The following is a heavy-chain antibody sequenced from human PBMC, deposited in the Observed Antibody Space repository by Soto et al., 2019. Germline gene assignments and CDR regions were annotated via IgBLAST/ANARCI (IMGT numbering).Heavy chain of an antibody. CDR2: ISYDGSNN. Sequence: QVQLVESGGGVVQPGRSLRLSCAASGFTFSSYGMHWVRQAPGKGLEWVAVISYDGSNNYYADSVNGRFTISRDNSKNSLYLQMNSLRAEDTAVYYCAKDPPRIQLWLRYYYYGMDVCGQGTTVTVSS. V-gene: IGHV3-30*18. CDR3: AKDPPRIQLWLRYYYYGMDV. D-gene: IGHD5-18*01. J-gene: IGHJ6*02. CDR1: GFTFSSYG.